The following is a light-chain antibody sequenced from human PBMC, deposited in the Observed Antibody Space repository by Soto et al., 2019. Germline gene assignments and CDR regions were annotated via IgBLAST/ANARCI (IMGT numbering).Light chain of an antibody. CDR1: SSDVGGYNY. CDR2: DVS. Sequence: QSELTQPASVSGSPGQSITISCTGTSSDVGGYNYVSWYQQHPGKAPKLMIYDVSNRPSGVSNRFSGSKSGNTASLTISGLQAEDEADYYCSSYKSRGVFGTGTKVTGL. CDR3: SSYKSRGV. J-gene: IGLJ1*01. V-gene: IGLV2-14*01.